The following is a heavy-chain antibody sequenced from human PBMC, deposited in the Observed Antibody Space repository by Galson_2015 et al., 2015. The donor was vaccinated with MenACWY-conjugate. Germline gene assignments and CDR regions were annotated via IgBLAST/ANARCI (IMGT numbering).Heavy chain of an antibody. CDR3: SRTGATPGDY. Sequence: PALVKPTQTLTLTCTFSGFSLSTSGVGVGWIRQPPGKALEWLALIYWDGDKRYSPSLRSRLTITKDTSKNHVVLTMTNMDPVDTATYYCSRTGATPGDYWGQRTLVTVSS. D-gene: IGHD2-15*01. CDR1: GFSLSTSGVG. V-gene: IGHV2-5*02. CDR2: IYWDGDK. J-gene: IGHJ4*02.